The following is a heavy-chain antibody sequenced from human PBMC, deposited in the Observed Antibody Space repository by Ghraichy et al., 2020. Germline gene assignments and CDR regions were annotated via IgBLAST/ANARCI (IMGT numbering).Heavy chain of an antibody. CDR3: ARHETAYIIAVAGPYYFDY. Sequence: SETLSLTCTVSGGSISSSSYYWGWIRQPPGKGLEWIGSIYYSGSTYYNPSLKSRVTISVDTSKNQFSLKLSSVTAADTAVYYCARHETAYIIAVAGPYYFDYWGQGTLVTVSS. D-gene: IGHD6-19*01. J-gene: IGHJ4*02. CDR1: GGSISSSSYY. CDR2: IYYSGST. V-gene: IGHV4-39*01.